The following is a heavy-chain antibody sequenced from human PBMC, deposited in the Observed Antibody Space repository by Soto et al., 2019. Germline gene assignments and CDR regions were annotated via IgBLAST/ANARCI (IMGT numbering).Heavy chain of an antibody. CDR3: VRQQYDFLVDP. CDR1: GLEVSTYN. Sequence: PGGSLRLSCAASGLEVSTYNMNWVRQAPGKGLEWVSSIDASSTHIYYADSVKGRFTISRDNGKSSLYLQMDSLRAEDTALYYCVRQQYDFLVDPWGQGTLVTVSS. CDR2: IDASSTHI. D-gene: IGHD3-16*01. V-gene: IGHV3-21*01. J-gene: IGHJ5*02.